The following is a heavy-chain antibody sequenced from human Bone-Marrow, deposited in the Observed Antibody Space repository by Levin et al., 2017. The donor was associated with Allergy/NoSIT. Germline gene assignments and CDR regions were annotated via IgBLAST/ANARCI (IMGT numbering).Heavy chain of an antibody. CDR1: GGSFSGYY. V-gene: IGHV4-34*01. CDR2: INHSGST. CDR3: ARSPGGRHYYYGSGSNSLPDY. J-gene: IGHJ4*02. Sequence: SETLSLTCAVYGGSFSGYYWSWIRQPPGKGLEWIGEINHSGSTNYNTSLKSRVTISVDTSKNQFSLKLSSVTAADTAVYYCARSPGGRHYYYGSGSNSLPDYWGQGTLVTVSS. D-gene: IGHD3-10*01.